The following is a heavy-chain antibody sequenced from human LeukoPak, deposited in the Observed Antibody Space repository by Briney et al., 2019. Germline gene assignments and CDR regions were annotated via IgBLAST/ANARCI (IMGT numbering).Heavy chain of an antibody. CDR2: ISGSGGST. D-gene: IGHD6-13*01. CDR3: AKERNLYSSSWYANDY. V-gene: IGHV3-23*01. J-gene: IGHJ4*02. CDR1: GFTFSSYG. Sequence: PSGGTLRLSCAASGFTFSSYGMSWVRQAPGKGLEWVSAISGSGGSTYYADSVKGRFTISRDNSKNTLYLQMNSLRAEDTAVYYCAKERNLYSSSWYANDYWGQGTLVTVSS.